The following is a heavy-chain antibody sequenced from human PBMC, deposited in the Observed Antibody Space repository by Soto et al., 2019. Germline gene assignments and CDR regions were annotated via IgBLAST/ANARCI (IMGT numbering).Heavy chain of an antibody. CDR3: ARKYHGDYFYYYGIDI. V-gene: IGHV3-7*03. D-gene: IGHD4-17*01. J-gene: IGHJ6*02. CDR1: EVTSGDYG. Sequence: PGGLKRHPSGAAEVTSGDYGVSRVSKAKGKGLEWVANIKQDGSEKYYVDSVKGRFTISRDNAKNSLYLQMDSLRAEDTAVYYCARKYHGDYFYYYGIDICGQGLTLTGSS. CDR2: IKQDGSEK.